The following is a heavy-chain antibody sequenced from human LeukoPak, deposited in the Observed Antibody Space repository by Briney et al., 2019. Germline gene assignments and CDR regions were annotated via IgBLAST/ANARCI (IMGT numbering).Heavy chain of an antibody. CDR1: GFTFSTYW. Sequence: GGSLRLSCAASGFTFSTYWMHWVRQAPGTGLEWVADIKQDGSEKYYVDSVKGRFTISRDNAKNSLFLQMNSLRAEDTAVYYCVRALDVWGQGTTVTVSS. V-gene: IGHV3-7*03. CDR2: IKQDGSEK. CDR3: VRALDV. J-gene: IGHJ6*02.